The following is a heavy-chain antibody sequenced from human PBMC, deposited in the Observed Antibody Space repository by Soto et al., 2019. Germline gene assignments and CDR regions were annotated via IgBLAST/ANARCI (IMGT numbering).Heavy chain of an antibody. CDR3: ARRIAAAAIRWSDP. J-gene: IGHJ5*02. V-gene: IGHV4-30-2*01. CDR1: GGSISSGGYS. D-gene: IGHD6-13*01. CDR2: IYHSGST. Sequence: SETLSLTCAVFGGSISSGGYSWSWIRQPPGKGLEWIGYIYHSGSTYYNPSLKSRVTISVDRSKNQFSLKLSSVTAADTAVYYCARRIAAAAIRWSDPWGPGXLVTVS.